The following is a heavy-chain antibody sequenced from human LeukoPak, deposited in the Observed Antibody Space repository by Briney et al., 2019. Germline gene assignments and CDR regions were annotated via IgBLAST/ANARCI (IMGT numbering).Heavy chain of an antibody. D-gene: IGHD2-15*01. J-gene: IGHJ6*03. V-gene: IGHV3-43D*03. Sequence: PGGSLRLSCAASGFTFDDYAMHWVRQAPGKGLEWVSLISWDGGSTYYADSVKGRFTISRDNAKNSLYLQMNSLRAEDTAVYYCARGDYCSGGSCYYRSYYYYYMDVWGKGTTVTISS. CDR1: GFTFDDYA. CDR2: ISWDGGST. CDR3: ARGDYCSGGSCYYRSYYYYYMDV.